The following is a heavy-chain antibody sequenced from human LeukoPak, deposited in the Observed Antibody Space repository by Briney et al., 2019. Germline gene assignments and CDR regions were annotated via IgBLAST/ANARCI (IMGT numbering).Heavy chain of an antibody. CDR2: ISGSGSST. V-gene: IGHV3-23*01. CDR1: GFTFSSYA. Sequence: GGSLRLSCAASGFTFSSYAMSWVRQAPGKGLEWVSGISGSGSSTYYADSVTGRFTISRDNAKNSLYVQMNSLRAEDTAVYYCASWKTGITYFDYWGQGTLVTVSS. D-gene: IGHD7-27*01. J-gene: IGHJ4*02. CDR3: ASWKTGITYFDY.